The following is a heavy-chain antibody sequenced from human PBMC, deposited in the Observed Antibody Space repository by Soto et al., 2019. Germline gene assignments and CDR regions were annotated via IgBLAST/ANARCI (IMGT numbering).Heavy chain of an antibody. Sequence: SLRLSCAASGFTFSDYYMSWIRQAPGKGLEWVSYISNSGSTIYYADSVKGRFTISRDNAKNSLYLQMNSLRAEDTAVYYCARDRYSTAWIDGYWGQGTLVTVS. CDR1: GFTFSDYY. J-gene: IGHJ1*01. V-gene: IGHV3-11*01. CDR2: ISNSGSTI. CDR3: ARDRYSTAWIDGY. D-gene: IGHD6-19*01.